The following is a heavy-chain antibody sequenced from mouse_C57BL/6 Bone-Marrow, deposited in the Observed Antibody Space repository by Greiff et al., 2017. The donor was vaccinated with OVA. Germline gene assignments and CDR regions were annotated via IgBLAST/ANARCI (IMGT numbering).Heavy chain of an antibody. CDR3: ARHGNYGYFDV. J-gene: IGHJ1*03. D-gene: IGHD4-1*01. V-gene: IGHV5-2*01. CDR2: INSDGGST. CDR1: YSDFPSHY. Sequence: EVQVVESGGGLVQPGASLPLSCASTYSDFPSHYMSWVRKTPEKRLELVAAINSDGGSTYYPDTMERRFIISRDNTKKTLYLQMSSLRSEDTALYYCARHGNYGYFDVWGTGTTVTVSS.